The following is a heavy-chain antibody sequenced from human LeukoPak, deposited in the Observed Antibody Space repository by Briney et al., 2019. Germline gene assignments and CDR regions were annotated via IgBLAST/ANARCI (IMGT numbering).Heavy chain of an antibody. D-gene: IGHD5-24*01. J-gene: IGHJ4*02. CDR2: INWNGGNT. Sequence: PGGSLRLSCAASGFTFGDYGMSWVRQAPGKGLEWVSSINWNGGNTAYADSVKGRFTISRDTAKDSLYLQLNSLRAEDTALYYCARDRGGLQYIDYWGQGTLVTVSS. CDR1: GFTFGDYG. CDR3: ARDRGGLQYIDY. V-gene: IGHV3-20*04.